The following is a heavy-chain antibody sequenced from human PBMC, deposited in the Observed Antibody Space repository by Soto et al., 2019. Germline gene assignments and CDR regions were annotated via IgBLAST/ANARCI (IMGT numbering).Heavy chain of an antibody. CDR3: ARENSRIAPRLFQH. D-gene: IGHD6-6*01. CDR2: ISPDGSNE. J-gene: IGHJ1*01. Sequence: GGSLRLSCVASGFSFSGYAMHWARQAPGKGLEWVALISPDGSNEYYSDSARGRFSISRDNSKNTLFLQMNSLRPEDTALYFCARENSRIAPRLFQHWGHGTLVTVPQ. CDR1: GFSFSGYA. V-gene: IGHV3-30-3*01.